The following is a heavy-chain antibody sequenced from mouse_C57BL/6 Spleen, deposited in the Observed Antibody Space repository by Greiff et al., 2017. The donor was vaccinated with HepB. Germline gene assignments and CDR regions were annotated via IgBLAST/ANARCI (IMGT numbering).Heavy chain of an antibody. V-gene: IGHV14-2*01. J-gene: IGHJ2*01. Sequence: LVESGAELVKPGASVKLSCTASGFYIKDYYMHWVKQRTEQGLEWIGRIDPEDGETKYAPKFQGKATITADTSSNTAYLQLSSLTSEDTAVYYCAIITTVVAPDYWGQGTTLTVSS. D-gene: IGHD1-1*01. CDR1: GFYIKDYY. CDR3: AIITTVVAPDY. CDR2: IDPEDGET.